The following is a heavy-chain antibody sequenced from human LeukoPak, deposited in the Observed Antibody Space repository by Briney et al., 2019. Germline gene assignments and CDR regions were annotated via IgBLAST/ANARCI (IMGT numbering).Heavy chain of an antibody. CDR1: GGTFSSYA. J-gene: IGHJ4*02. CDR3: ASGYYYGSGSSDY. Sequence: SVKVSCKASGGTFSSYAISWVRQAPGRGLEWMGGIIPIFGTANYAQKFQGRVTITADESTSTAYMELSSLRSEDTAVHYCASGYYYGSGSSDYWGQGTLVTVSS. V-gene: IGHV1-69*01. D-gene: IGHD3-10*01. CDR2: IIPIFGTA.